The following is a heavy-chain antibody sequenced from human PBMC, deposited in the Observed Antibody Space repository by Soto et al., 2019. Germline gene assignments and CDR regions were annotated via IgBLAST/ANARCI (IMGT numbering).Heavy chain of an antibody. Sequence: GGSLRLSCADSGFTLSSYWMSWVRQAPGKGLEWVANIKQDESEKYYVDSVKGRFTISRDNAKNTLYLQMNSLRAEDTAVYYCARDAYDFWSGSKPPAFDIWGQGTMVTVSS. D-gene: IGHD3-3*01. CDR3: ARDAYDFWSGSKPPAFDI. V-gene: IGHV3-7*01. CDR2: IKQDESEK. J-gene: IGHJ3*02. CDR1: GFTLSSYW.